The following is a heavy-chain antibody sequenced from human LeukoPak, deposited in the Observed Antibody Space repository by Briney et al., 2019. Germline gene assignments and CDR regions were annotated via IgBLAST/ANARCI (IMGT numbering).Heavy chain of an antibody. CDR3: ARDKFVSAFDI. CDR1: GFTFSSYS. J-gene: IGHJ3*02. V-gene: IGHV3-21*01. CDR2: ISSSSSYI. D-gene: IGHD3-16*01. Sequence: GGSLRLSCAASGFTFSSYSMNWVRQAPGKGLEWVSSISSSSSYIYYADSVKGRFTISRDNAKNSLYLQMNSLRAEDTAVYYCARDKFVSAFDIWGPGTMVTVPS.